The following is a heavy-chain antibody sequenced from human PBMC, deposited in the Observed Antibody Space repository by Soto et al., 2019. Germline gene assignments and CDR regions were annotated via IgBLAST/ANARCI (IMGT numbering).Heavy chain of an antibody. CDR3: ARVEAGPSPIAARRYYFDY. Sequence: QVQLLQSGAEVKKPGASVKVSCKTSGYTFTSYAISWVRQAPGQGLEWLGWISAYNGTTNYAQKLHGRVTMTTDTSTGTAYMDLRSLRSDDTALYYCARVEAGPSPIAARRYYFDYWGQGTLFTVSS. J-gene: IGHJ4*02. CDR1: GYTFTSYA. D-gene: IGHD6-6*01. V-gene: IGHV1-18*04. CDR2: ISAYNGTT.